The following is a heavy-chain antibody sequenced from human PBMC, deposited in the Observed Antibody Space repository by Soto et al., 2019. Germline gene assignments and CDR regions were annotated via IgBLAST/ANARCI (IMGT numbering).Heavy chain of an antibody. J-gene: IGHJ4*02. CDR2: INAGNGNT. Sequence: ASVKVSCKASGYTFTSYAMHWVRQAPGQRLEWMGWINAGNGNTKYSQKFQGRVTITRDTSASTAYMELSSLRSEDTAVYYCARVSAEWLLFYYFDYWGQGTLVTVSS. D-gene: IGHD3-3*01. CDR3: ARVSAEWLLFYYFDY. CDR1: GYTFTSYA. V-gene: IGHV1-3*01.